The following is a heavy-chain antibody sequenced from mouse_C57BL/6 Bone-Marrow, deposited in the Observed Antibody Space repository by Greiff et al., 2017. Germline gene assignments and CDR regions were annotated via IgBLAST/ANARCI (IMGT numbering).Heavy chain of an antibody. Sequence: DVKLQESGPGLVKPSQSLSLTCSVTGYSITSGYYWNWIRQFPGNKLEWMGYISYDGSNNYNPSLKNRISITRDTSKNQFFLKLNSVTTEDTATYYCARNWDAYYFDYWGQGTTLTVSS. V-gene: IGHV3-6*01. CDR3: ARNWDAYYFDY. CDR2: ISYDGSN. J-gene: IGHJ2*01. D-gene: IGHD4-1*01. CDR1: GYSITSGYY.